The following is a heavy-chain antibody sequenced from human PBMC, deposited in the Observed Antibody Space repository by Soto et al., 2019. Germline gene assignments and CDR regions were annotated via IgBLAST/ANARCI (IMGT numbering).Heavy chain of an antibody. CDR2: ISRSGSSA. CDR3: TRDLVLVTSDTGAFDV. V-gene: IGHV3-48*02. J-gene: IGHJ3*01. D-gene: IGHD2-8*02. CDR1: GFNFSTHS. Sequence: AGGPLRLSCVAAGFNFSTHSMNRVRQDPGKGLQWVSYISRSGSSANYPDSVKGRFTISRDNGKNSLYLQINSLRDEDAAVYYCTRDLVLVTSDTGAFDVRGQGSMVTVSS.